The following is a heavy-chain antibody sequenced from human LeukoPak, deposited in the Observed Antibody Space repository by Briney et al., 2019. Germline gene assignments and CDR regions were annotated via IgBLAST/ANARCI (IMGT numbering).Heavy chain of an antibody. CDR2: ISYDGSNK. Sequence: GGSLRLSCAASGFTFSSYAMHWVRQAPGKGLEWVAVISYDGSNKYYADSVKGRFTISRDNSKNTLYLQMNSLRAEDTAVYYCARAQIAAAIFDYWGQGTLVTVSS. D-gene: IGHD6-13*01. V-gene: IGHV3-30*04. CDR3: ARAQIAAAIFDY. CDR1: GFTFSSYA. J-gene: IGHJ4*02.